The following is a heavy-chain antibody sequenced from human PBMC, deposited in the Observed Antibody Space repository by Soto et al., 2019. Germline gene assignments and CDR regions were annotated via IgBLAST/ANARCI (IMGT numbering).Heavy chain of an antibody. CDR3: HGYGY. CDR2: IYSGGST. Sequence: EVQVVESGGGLIQPGRSLRLSCEVSGFSVTANYMSWVRQAPGKGLEWVSVIYSGGSTYYIDSVNGRFSISRDISKNTLYLQMNNLRAEDTAVYYCHGYGYWGQGTLVTVSS. V-gene: IGHV3-53*01. D-gene: IGHD5-12*01. CDR1: GFSVTANY. J-gene: IGHJ4*02.